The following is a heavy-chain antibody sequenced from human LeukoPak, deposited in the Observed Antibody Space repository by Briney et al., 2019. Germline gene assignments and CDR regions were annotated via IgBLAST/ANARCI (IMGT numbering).Heavy chain of an antibody. Sequence: GGSLRLSCAASGFTFSSYGMHWVRQAPGKGLEWVASIRYDGSNKYYADSVKGRYTISRDNSKNTLYLQMNSLRDEDTAVYFCAKVAVTATDYFDYWGQGTLVTVSS. D-gene: IGHD2-21*02. V-gene: IGHV3-30*02. CDR2: IRYDGSNK. J-gene: IGHJ4*02. CDR1: GFTFSSYG. CDR3: AKVAVTATDYFDY.